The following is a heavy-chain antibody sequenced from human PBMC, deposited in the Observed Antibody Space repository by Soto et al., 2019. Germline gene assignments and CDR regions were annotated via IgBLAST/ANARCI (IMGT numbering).Heavy chain of an antibody. V-gene: IGHV3-30*03. J-gene: IGHJ6*02. CDR2: ISYDGNNK. D-gene: IGHD2-2*01. CDR3: ARGAEYQVLSRDYFYGMDV. Sequence: QVQLVESGGGVVQPGRSLRLSCAASTFTLGTYGMHWVRQAPGKGLEWVAVISYDGNNKYYADSVKGRFTISRDNSRNTLSLQMNSLTTEDTAVYYCARGAEYQVLSRDYFYGMDVWGQGIMVTVSS. CDR1: TFTLGTYG.